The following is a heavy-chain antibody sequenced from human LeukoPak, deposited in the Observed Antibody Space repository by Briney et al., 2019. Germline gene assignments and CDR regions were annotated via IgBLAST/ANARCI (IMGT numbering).Heavy chain of an antibody. CDR1: GDSITRGHYY. CDR3: ARVEPPPSVVGIVHYVDN. CDR2: IYHTGTT. J-gene: IGHJ4*02. Sequence: SETLSLTCTVSGDSITRGHYYWSWIRQHPGKGLEWLGHIYHTGTTYYNPSLESRLTVSVDTSKNTFSLKLTSVTTSDTALYYCARVEPPPSVVGIVHYVDNWGQGSLVTVS. D-gene: IGHD1-26*01. V-gene: IGHV4-30-4*01.